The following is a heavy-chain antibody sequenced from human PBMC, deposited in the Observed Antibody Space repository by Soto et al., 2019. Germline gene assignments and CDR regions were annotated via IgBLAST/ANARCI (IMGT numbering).Heavy chain of an antibody. CDR3: ARISAYHFDY. V-gene: IGHV4-4*02. D-gene: IGHD3-16*01. J-gene: IGHJ4*02. Sequence: SETLSLTCFVSGGSIRSNNWWSWVRQPPGKGLEWIGEIYHSGVANYNPSLKSRVTISVDKSKNQFSLKLSSLTAADTAVYYCARISAYHFDYWGQGTLVTVSS. CDR1: GGSIRSNNW. CDR2: IYHSGVA.